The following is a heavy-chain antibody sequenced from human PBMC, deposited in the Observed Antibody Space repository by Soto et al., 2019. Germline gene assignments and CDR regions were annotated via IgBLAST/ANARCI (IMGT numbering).Heavy chain of an antibody. CDR1: GFSFSNDN. V-gene: IGHV3-21*01. J-gene: IGHJ5*02. CDR2: IISSAYI. Sequence: PGGSLRLSCAASGFSFSNDNMNWIRQAPGKGLEWVSSIISSAYIYYTDALRGRFTISRDNARNSLQLQMNSLRAEDTPVWYCTRDASRGSSARGWFDPWGPGTLVTV. D-gene: IGHD6-13*01. CDR3: TRDASRGSSARGWFDP.